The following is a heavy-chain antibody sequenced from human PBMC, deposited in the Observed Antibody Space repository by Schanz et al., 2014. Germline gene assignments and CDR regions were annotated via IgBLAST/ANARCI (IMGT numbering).Heavy chain of an antibody. D-gene: IGHD4-17*01. V-gene: IGHV3-23*04. CDR2: ISGRGGRT. CDR1: GLTFSNHA. CDR3: AKDCPSDYGDHCFDF. Sequence: EVQLVESGGGLVQPGGSLRLSCAASGLTFSNHAMSWVRQAPGKGLEWVSAISGRGGRTYYADSVKGRFTISRDNSKNTLYLQMNSLRAEDTAVYYCAKDCPSDYGDHCFDFWGQGTLVTVSS. J-gene: IGHJ4*02.